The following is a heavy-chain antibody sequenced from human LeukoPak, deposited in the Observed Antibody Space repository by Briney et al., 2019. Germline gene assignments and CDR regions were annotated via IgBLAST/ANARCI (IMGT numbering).Heavy chain of an antibody. Sequence: ASVKVSCKASGYTFTDYYIHWVRQAPGQGLEWMGRINPNSGNTNFAQKFQGRVTMTRDTAISTSYMELSRLKSDDTAAYYCARDLWYGSGSLGYWGQGTLVTVSS. CDR1: GYTFTDYY. CDR2: INPNSGNT. J-gene: IGHJ4*02. D-gene: IGHD3-10*01. V-gene: IGHV1-2*02. CDR3: ARDLWYGSGSLGY.